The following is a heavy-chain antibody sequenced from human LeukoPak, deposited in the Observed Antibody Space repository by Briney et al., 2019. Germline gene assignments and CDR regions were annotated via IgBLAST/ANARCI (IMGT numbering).Heavy chain of an antibody. V-gene: IGHV3-23*01. D-gene: IGHD1-26*01. CDR2: ISGRDSST. Sequence: GGSLRLSCAASGFTFSSYAMNWVRQAPGKGLEWVSAISGRDSSTYYADSVKGRFTISRDNSKNTLYLQMNSLRAEDTAVYYCARGGSYLSAFDIWGQGTMVTVSS. CDR3: ARGGSYLSAFDI. CDR1: GFTFSSYA. J-gene: IGHJ3*02.